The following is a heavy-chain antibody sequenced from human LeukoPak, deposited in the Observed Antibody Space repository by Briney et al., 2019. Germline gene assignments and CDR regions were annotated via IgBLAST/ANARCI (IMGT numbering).Heavy chain of an antibody. J-gene: IGHJ2*01. V-gene: IGHV3-23*01. CDR2: ITASGDRS. CDR1: KCSLTTFS. D-gene: IGHD6-13*01. Sequence: GGSLRLSCAASKCSLTTFSMGWVRQAPGKGLEWVSGITASGDRSHYSDSVKGRFTISRDNSKSTLYLQMNSLRADDSATYFCAKDLRGPAAGTWYFDLWGRGTLVTVSS. CDR3: AKDLRGPAAGTWYFDL.